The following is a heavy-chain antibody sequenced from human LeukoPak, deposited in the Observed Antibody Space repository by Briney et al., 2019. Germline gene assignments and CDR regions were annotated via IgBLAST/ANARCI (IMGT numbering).Heavy chain of an antibody. J-gene: IGHJ4*02. V-gene: IGHV3-66*01. CDR1: GFTFSSYA. CDR2: IYSGGST. D-gene: IGHD4-17*01. CDR3: ARDHYGDYFPFDY. Sequence: GGSLRLSCAASGFTFSSYAMSWVRQAPGKGLEWVSLIYSGGSTYYADSVKGRFTISRDNSKNTLYLQMNSLRAEDTAVYYCARDHYGDYFPFDYWGQGTLVTVSS.